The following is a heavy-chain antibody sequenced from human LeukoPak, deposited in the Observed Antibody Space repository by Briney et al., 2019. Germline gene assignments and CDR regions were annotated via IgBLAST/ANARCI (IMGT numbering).Heavy chain of an antibody. D-gene: IGHD5-18*01. Sequence: GGSLRLSCAASGFTFSSYSMNWVRQAPGKGLEWVSSISSSSSYIYYADSVKGRFTISRDNAKNSLYLQMNSLRAEDTAVYYCARAEIRLWTTGAFDIWGQGTMVTVSS. CDR1: GFTFSSYS. CDR3: ARAEIRLWTTGAFDI. V-gene: IGHV3-21*01. J-gene: IGHJ3*02. CDR2: ISSSSSYI.